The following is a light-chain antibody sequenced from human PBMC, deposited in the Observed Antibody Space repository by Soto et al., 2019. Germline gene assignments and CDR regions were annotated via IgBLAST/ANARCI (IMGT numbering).Light chain of an antibody. CDR2: DAS. Sequence: EVVLTQSPATLSLSPGEKATLSCRASQTINNFLAWYQQKPGQAPRLLIYDASSRAAGVPGRFSVSGSGTDFTLTITSLEPEDFALYHCQQRSTGTFGGGTKV. J-gene: IGKJ4*01. CDR3: QQRSTGT. V-gene: IGKV3-11*01. CDR1: QTINNF.